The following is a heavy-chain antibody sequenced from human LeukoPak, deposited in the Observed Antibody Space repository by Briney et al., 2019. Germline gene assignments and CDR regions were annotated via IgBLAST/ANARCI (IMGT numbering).Heavy chain of an antibody. CDR1: GFTFGTYA. V-gene: IGHV4-34*01. Sequence: GSLRLSCAASGFTFGTYAMSWVRQPPGKGLEWIGEINHSGSTNYNPSLKSRVTISVDTSKNQFSLKLSSVTAADTAVYYCARGGNRRGYFDYWGQGTLVTVSS. CDR3: ARGGNRRGYFDY. J-gene: IGHJ4*02. CDR2: INHSGST. D-gene: IGHD1-14*01.